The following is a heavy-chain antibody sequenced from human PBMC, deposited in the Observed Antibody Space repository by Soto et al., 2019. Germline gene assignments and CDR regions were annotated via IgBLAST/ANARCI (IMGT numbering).Heavy chain of an antibody. V-gene: IGHV3-23*01. CDR1: GFTFSSYA. Sequence: EVHLLESGGGLVQPGGSLRLSCAASGFTFSSYAMIWVRQAPGRGLEWVSGISGSDGSPNYADSVKGRFTISRDKSKNTLYLQMNSLRAEDTAVYYCAKRAVGDYWGQGTLVIVSS. CDR3: AKRAVGDY. CDR2: ISGSDGSP. D-gene: IGHD1-26*01. J-gene: IGHJ4*02.